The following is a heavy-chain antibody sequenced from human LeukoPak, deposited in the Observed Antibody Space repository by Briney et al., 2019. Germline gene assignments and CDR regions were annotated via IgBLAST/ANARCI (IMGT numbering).Heavy chain of an antibody. J-gene: IGHJ4*02. V-gene: IGHV3-48*03. CDR3: AREREGHDCSGGSCPSFDY. CDR1: GFTFSSYE. Sequence: GGSLRLSCAASGFTFSSYEMNWVRQAPGKGLEWVSYISSSGSTIYYADSVKGRFTISRDNAKNSLYLQMNSLRAEDTAVYYCAREREGHDCSGGSCPSFDYRGQGTLVTVSS. D-gene: IGHD2-15*01. CDR2: ISSSGSTI.